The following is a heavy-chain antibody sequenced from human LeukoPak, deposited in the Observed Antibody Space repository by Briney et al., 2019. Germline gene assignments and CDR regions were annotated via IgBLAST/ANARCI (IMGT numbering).Heavy chain of an antibody. Sequence: PSETLSLTCTVSGDSISSSSSYWAWIRQPPGKGLEWIGSMYYSGSTYYNPSLKSRVTISVDTSKNQFSLKLSSVTAADTAVYFCARFKRSGEDRFGPWGQGTLVTVSS. D-gene: IGHD1-26*01. CDR1: GDSISSSSSY. J-gene: IGHJ5*02. CDR3: ARFKRSGEDRFGP. CDR2: MYYSGST. V-gene: IGHV4-39*01.